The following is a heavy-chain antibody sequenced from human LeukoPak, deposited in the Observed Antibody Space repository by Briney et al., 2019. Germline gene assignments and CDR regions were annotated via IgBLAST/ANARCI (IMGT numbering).Heavy chain of an antibody. CDR2: INPSGGT. J-gene: IGHJ6*03. Sequence: ASETLSLTCAVYGGSFSDYSWSWIRQPPGKGLEWIGEINPSGGTNHTPSLMSRVSMSVDTSKNQISLRVSSVTVADTAVYYCARVGYSYSINDWSRTGLGAYPTKYYYYMDVWGKGATVTVSS. V-gene: IGHV4-34*01. CDR3: ARVGYSYSINDWSRTGLGAYPTKYYYYMDV. D-gene: IGHD5-18*01. CDR1: GGSFSDYS.